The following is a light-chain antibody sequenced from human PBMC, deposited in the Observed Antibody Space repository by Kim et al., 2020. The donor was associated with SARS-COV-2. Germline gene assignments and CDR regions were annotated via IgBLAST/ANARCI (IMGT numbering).Light chain of an antibody. J-gene: IGKJ4*01. CDR1: KSVSSY. CDR2: DAS. V-gene: IGKV3-11*01. Sequence: LSPGERATLSCRASKSVSSYLAWYQQKPGQAPRLLIYDASNRATGIPARFSGSGSGTDFTLTISSLEPEDFAVYYCQQRSNWPPVTFGGGTKLEI. CDR3: QQRSNWPPVT.